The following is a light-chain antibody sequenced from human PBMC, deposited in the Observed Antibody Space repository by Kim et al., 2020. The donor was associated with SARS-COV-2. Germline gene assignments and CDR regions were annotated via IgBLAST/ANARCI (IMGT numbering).Light chain of an antibody. J-gene: IGKJ4*01. CDR1: QGICNY. CDR3: QKYNSAPLT. V-gene: IGKV1-27*01. Sequence: SASVGDRVTITCRASQGICNYLAWYQQKPGKVPKLLIYAASALQSWVPSRFSGSGSGTDFTLTISSLQPEDVATYYCQKYNSAPLTFGGGTKVEI. CDR2: AAS.